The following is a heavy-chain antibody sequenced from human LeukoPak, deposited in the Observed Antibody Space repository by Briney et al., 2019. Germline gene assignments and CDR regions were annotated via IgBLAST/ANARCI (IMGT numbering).Heavy chain of an antibody. CDR3: ASYSYDSRGYNTHYFDY. J-gene: IGHJ4*02. CDR1: GFTFSSYA. CDR2: IIGSGGST. Sequence: GGPLRLSCAASGFTFSSYAMSWVRQAPGKGLEWVSAIIGSGGSTYYADSVKGRFTISRDNSKNTLYLQMNSLRAEDTAVYYCASYSYDSRGYNTHYFDYWGQGTLVTVSS. V-gene: IGHV3-23*01. D-gene: IGHD3-22*01.